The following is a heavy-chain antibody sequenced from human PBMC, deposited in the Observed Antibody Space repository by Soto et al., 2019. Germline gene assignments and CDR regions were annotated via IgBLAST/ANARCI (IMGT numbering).Heavy chain of an antibody. V-gene: IGHV3-33*01. Sequence: ESGGGVVQPGRSLRLSCAASGFIFTNYGLHWVRQAPGKGLEWVALIWYDGSNEYYADSVKGRFTISRDNSKSMLYLQMNSLRVEDTAVYYCARDFGRAYCGGDCPPDYWGQGTLVTVSS. J-gene: IGHJ4*02. D-gene: IGHD2-21*02. CDR3: ARDFGRAYCGGDCPPDY. CDR2: IWYDGSNE. CDR1: GFIFTNYG.